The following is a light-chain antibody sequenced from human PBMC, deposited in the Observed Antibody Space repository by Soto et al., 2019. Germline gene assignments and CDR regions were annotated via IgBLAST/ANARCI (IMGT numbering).Light chain of an antibody. CDR3: QEYNGDSWT. CDR1: QSLSGW. CDR2: KVS. J-gene: IGKJ1*01. V-gene: IGKV1-5*03. Sequence: IQMTHSPSTLSSSVGDRVTITCRASQSLSGWLAWFQQKPGKAPKVLISKVSRLESGVPSRLSGSGSGTEFTLSISSLQPDDFATYYGQEYNGDSWTFGQGTKVE.